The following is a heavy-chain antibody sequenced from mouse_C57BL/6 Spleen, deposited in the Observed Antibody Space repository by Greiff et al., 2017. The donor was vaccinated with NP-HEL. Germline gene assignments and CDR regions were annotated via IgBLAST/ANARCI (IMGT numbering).Heavy chain of an antibody. CDR3: SCEKTPAWFAY. CDR2: INPSSGYT. Sequence: VQLQQSGAELAKPGASVKLSCKASGYTFTSYWMHWVKQRPGQGLEWIGYINPSSGYTKYNQKFKDKATLTADKSSSTAYLQLSSLTYEDSAVYYCSCEKTPAWFAYWGQGTLVTVSA. J-gene: IGHJ3*01. CDR1: GYTFTSYW. V-gene: IGHV1-7*01.